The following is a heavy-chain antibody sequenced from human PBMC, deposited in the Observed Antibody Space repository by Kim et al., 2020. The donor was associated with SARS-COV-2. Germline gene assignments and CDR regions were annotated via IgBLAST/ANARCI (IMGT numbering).Heavy chain of an antibody. CDR3: ARDRDAVYSSSLVYYYYGMDV. V-gene: IGHV3-21*01. CDR2: ISSSSSYI. Sequence: GGSLRLSCAASGFTFSSYSMNWVRQAPGKGLEWVSSISSSSSYIYYADSVKGRFTISRDNAKNSLYLQMNSLRAEDTAVYYCARDRDAVYSSSLVYYYYGMDVWGQGTTVTVSS. CDR1: GFTFSSYS. D-gene: IGHD6-6*01. J-gene: IGHJ6*02.